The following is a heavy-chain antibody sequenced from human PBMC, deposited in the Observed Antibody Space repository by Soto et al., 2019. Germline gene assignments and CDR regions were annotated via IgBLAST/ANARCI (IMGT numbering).Heavy chain of an antibody. CDR2: IDTDGGGT. CDR1: GFTLGSHR. CDR3: ATVFGL. J-gene: IGHJ4*02. Sequence: DVQLVESGGGLVQPGGSLRVSCAASGFTLGSHRIHWVRQAPGKGLEWVSRIDTDGGGTSYADSVQGRFTISTDNAKNTVYLRMNGLRAEDTVVYYCATVFGLWGQGTLVTVSS. D-gene: IGHD3-16*01. V-gene: IGHV3-74*01.